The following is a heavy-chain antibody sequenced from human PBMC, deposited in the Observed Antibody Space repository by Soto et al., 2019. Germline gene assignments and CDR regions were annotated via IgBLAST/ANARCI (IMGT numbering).Heavy chain of an antibody. V-gene: IGHV3-23*01. D-gene: IGHD3-9*01. J-gene: IGHJ4*02. Sequence: GGSLRLSCAASGFTFNNHAMAWVRQAPGKGLEWVSSIGHSGYSINYGDSVKGRFTISRDNSMNMVFLEMNGLRAEDTAVYYCARSDDKDILTGCYRWGQGALGNLSS. CDR3: ARSDDKDILTGCYR. CDR2: IGHSGYSI. CDR1: GFTFNNHA.